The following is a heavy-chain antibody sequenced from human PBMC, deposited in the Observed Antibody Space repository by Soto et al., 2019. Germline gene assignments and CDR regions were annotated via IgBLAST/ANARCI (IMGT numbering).Heavy chain of an antibody. D-gene: IGHD6-19*01. Sequence: QVQLQESGPGLVKPSETLSLTCTVSGGSISSYYWSWIRQPPGKGLEWIGFIYYSGSTNYNPSLKSRFTIAVDTSKNQFSLKLNSVTAADTAVYYCARPYSSGWYAAFDIWGQGTMVTVSS. V-gene: IGHV4-59*08. CDR1: GGSISSYY. CDR2: IYYSGST. CDR3: ARPYSSGWYAAFDI. J-gene: IGHJ3*02.